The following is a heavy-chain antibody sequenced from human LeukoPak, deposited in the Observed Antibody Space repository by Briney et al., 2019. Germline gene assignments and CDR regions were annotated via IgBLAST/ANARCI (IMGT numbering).Heavy chain of an antibody. CDR2: IYYSGNT. J-gene: IGHJ4*02. CDR3: ARAGGIDYGDYSSDY. Sequence: SETLSLTCTVPGGSISSYYWSWIRQPPGKGLEWIGYIYYSGNTNYNPSLKSRVTISVDTSKHQFSLKLNSVTAADTAVYYCARAGGIDYGDYSSDYWGQGTLVTVSS. V-gene: IGHV4-59*01. D-gene: IGHD4-17*01. CDR1: GGSISSYY.